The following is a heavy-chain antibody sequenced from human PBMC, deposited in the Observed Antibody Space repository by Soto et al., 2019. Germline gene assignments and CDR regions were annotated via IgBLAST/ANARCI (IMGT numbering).Heavy chain of an antibody. J-gene: IGHJ4*02. V-gene: IGHV1-18*01. Sequence: QVQLVQSGAEVKKPGASVKVSCKASGYIFTNYGISWLRQAPGQGLELMGWISASNGDTNYAQKFQGRVTMATDTSTSTAYMELRSLRSDDTAVYYGARDWSYYDSSGYFGYWGQGTLVTVSS. CDR1: GYIFTNYG. CDR2: ISASNGDT. CDR3: ARDWSYYDSSGYFGY. D-gene: IGHD3-22*01.